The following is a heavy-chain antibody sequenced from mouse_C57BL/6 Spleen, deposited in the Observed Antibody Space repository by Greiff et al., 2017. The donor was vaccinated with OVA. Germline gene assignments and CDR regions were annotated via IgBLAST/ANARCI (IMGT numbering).Heavy chain of an antibody. J-gene: IGHJ3*01. CDR3: TRSLYGSSWFAN. V-gene: IGHV1-15*01. CDR1: GYTFTDYE. D-gene: IGHD1-1*01. CDR2: IDPETGGT. Sequence: VQLQQSGAELVRPGASVTLSCKASGYTFTDYEMHWVKQTPVHGLEWIGAIDPETGGTAYNQKFKGKAILTADKSSSTAYMELRSLTSEASAVYYCTRSLYGSSWFANWGQGTLVTVSA.